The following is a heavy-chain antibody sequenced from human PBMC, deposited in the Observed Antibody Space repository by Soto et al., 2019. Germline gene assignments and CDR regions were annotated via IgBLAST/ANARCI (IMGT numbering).Heavy chain of an antibody. Sequence: PWGSLRLSCAASGFTFGSYGVHWVRQAPGKGLEWVAGVSDDGTNKHHADSVKGRFTISRDNSKNTLYLQLNSLRTEDTAVYYCAKELRGSSYYFDCWGQGTLVTVSS. CDR1: GFTFGSYG. CDR3: AKELRGSSYYFDC. CDR2: VSDDGTNK. J-gene: IGHJ4*02. V-gene: IGHV3-30*18.